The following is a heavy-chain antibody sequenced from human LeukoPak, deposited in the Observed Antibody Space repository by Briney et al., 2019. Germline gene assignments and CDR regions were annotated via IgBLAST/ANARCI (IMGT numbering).Heavy chain of an antibody. Sequence: KPSETLSLTCAVYGGSFSGYFWSWIRQPPGKGLEWLGEIDHSGGANYNPPPHRRVTISVDTSKNQFSLKLNSVTATDTAVYYCVRHTSYGHFDYWGQGTLVTVSS. D-gene: IGHD3-10*01. J-gene: IGHJ4*02. CDR3: VRHTSYGHFDY. V-gene: IGHV4-34*01. CDR2: IDHSGGA. CDR1: GGSFSGYF.